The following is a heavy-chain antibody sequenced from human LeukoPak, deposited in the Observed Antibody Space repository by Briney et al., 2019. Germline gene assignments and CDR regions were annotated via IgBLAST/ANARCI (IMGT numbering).Heavy chain of an antibody. CDR3: ARESGKFDY. J-gene: IGHJ4*02. Sequence: GGSLRLACVASGLPIGDFAMHWVRQAPGQGLEWVSLISGDGVSTFFADSVKGRFSISRDNSKNSLFLEMSSLRTEDTAMYYCARESGKFDYWGQGTLVAVSS. CDR2: ISGDGVST. CDR1: GLPIGDFA. V-gene: IGHV3-43*02.